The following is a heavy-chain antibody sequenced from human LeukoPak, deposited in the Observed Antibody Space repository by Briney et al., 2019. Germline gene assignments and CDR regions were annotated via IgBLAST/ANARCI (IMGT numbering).Heavy chain of an antibody. Sequence: SQTLSLTCAVSGGSFSSGDYSWSWIRQPPGKGLEWIGYIYHSGSTCYHPSLKSRVTISVDRSKNQFSLKLSSVTAADTAVYYCARGGPITMVRGVIINQNWFDPWGQGTLVTVSS. CDR3: ARGGPITMVRGVIINQNWFDP. CDR2: IYHSGST. J-gene: IGHJ5*02. V-gene: IGHV4-30-2*01. D-gene: IGHD3-10*01. CDR1: GGSFSSGDYS.